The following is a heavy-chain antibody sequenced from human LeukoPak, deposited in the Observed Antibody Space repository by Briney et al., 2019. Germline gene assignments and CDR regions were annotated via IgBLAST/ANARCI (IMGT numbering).Heavy chain of an antibody. D-gene: IGHD2-2*01. V-gene: IGHV3-30-3*01. CDR2: ISYDGSNK. J-gene: IGHJ1*01. Sequence: GRSLRLSCAASGFTFSSYAMHWVRQAPGKGLEWVAVISYDGSNKYYADSVKGRFTISRDNSKNTLYLQMNSLRAEDTAVYYCASNIVVVPAAIDQYFQHWGQGTLVTVSS. CDR1: GFTFSSYA. CDR3: ASNIVVVPAAIDQYFQH.